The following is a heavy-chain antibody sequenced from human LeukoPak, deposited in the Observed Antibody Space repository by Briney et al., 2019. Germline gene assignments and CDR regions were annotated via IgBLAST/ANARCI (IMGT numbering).Heavy chain of an antibody. CDR2: VSYDGHHK. Sequence: GGSLRLSCAASGFTFSTYAMHWVRQAPGKGLEWVAVVSYDGHHKQYADSMKGRFTISRDNSKNTLYLQMNSLRAEDTAVYYCAKVGTKAGGAYGSGSYYNSPFDYWGQGTLVTVSS. CDR3: AKVGTKAGGAYGSGSYYNSPFDY. CDR1: GFTFSTYA. D-gene: IGHD3-10*01. J-gene: IGHJ4*02. V-gene: IGHV3-30*04.